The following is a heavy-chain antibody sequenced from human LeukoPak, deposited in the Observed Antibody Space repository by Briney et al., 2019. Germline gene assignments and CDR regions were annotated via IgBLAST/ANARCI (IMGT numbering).Heavy chain of an antibody. V-gene: IGHV3-33*01. CDR1: GFTFSSYG. CDR3: ARDGYYYGSGSLREYYFDY. Sequence: PGGSLRLSCAASGFTFSSYGMHWVRRAPGKGLEWVAVIWYDGSNKYYADSVKGRFTISRDNSKNTLYLQMNSLRAEDTAVYYCARDGYYYGSGSLREYYFDYWGQGTLVTVSS. J-gene: IGHJ4*02. CDR2: IWYDGSNK. D-gene: IGHD3-10*01.